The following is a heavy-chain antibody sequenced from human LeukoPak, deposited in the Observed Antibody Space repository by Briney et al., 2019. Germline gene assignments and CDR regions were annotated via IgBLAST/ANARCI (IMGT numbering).Heavy chain of an antibody. CDR2: IYFSGRP. CDR1: GGSISCYC. J-gene: IGHJ6*01. Sequence: SESLSLTCTVAGGSISCYCCSWIRQPPGKGLEWMWYIYFSGRPNYTPSLKSRVTIELDTSKNQFSVKLSSVTAADSAVYYCARDAGMDVWGQGTTVTVSS. CDR3: ARDAGMDV. V-gene: IGHV4-59*01.